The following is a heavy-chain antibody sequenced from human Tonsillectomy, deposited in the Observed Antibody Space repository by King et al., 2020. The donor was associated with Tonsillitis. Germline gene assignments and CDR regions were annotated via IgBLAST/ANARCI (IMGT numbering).Heavy chain of an antibody. D-gene: IGHD6-19*01. CDR1: GYTFTGYY. V-gene: IGHV1-2*04. J-gene: IGHJ4*02. CDR3: ARDRDSSGWYDY. CDR2: INPDSGGT. Sequence: VQLVESGAEVKKPGASVKVSCKASGYTFTGYYMHWVRQAPGQGLEWMGWINPDSGGTNYAQKFQGWVTMTRDTSISTAYMELSRLRSDDTAVYYCARDRDSSGWYDYWGQGTLVTVSS.